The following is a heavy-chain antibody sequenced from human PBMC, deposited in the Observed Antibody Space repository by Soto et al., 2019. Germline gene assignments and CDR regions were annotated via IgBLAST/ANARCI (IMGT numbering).Heavy chain of an antibody. J-gene: IGHJ4*02. D-gene: IGHD3-3*01. CDR3: ATERSGFTVFDQ. CDR1: GGSTNY. V-gene: IGHV4-4*07. CDR2: IYISGST. Sequence: SETLSLTCTVSGGSTNYWSWIRQSAGKGLEWIGRIYISGSTNYNPSLKSRVTMSLDTPKNQFSLILRSVTAADTAVYWCATERSGFTVFDQWGQGTLVTVSS.